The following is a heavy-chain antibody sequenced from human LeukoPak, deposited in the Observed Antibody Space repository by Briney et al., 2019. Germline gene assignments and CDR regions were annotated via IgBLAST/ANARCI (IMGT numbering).Heavy chain of an antibody. V-gene: IGHV4-61*02. D-gene: IGHD3-22*01. Sequence: SQTLSLTCTVSGGSISSGSYYWSWIRQPAGKGLEWIGRIYTSGSTNYNPSLKSRVTISVDTSKNQFSLKLSSVTAADTAVYYCAREVWSSGFVGSDYWGQGTLVTASS. CDR1: GGSISSGSYY. CDR2: IYTSGST. CDR3: AREVWSSGFVGSDY. J-gene: IGHJ4*02.